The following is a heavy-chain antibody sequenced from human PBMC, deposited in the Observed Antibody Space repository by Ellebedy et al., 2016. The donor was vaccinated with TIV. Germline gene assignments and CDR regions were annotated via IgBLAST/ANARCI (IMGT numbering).Heavy chain of an antibody. CDR3: ARLLYSEALAAAGDY. V-gene: IGHV1-18*01. J-gene: IGHJ4*02. CDR1: GYTFTNYG. D-gene: IGHD6-13*01. CDR2: INTFNGNT. Sequence: ASVKVSCKASGYTFTNYGLSWVRQAPGQGLAWMGWINTFNGNTNYAQKLQGRVTMTTDTSTSTAFMELRSLRSDDTAVYYCARLLYSEALAAAGDYWGQGTLVTVSS.